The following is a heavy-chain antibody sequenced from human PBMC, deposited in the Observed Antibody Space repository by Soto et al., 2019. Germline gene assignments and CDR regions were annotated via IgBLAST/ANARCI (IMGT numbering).Heavy chain of an antibody. CDR3: AKDRGGYCTSTTCYGGGSFDY. CDR1: GFTFSSYA. Sequence: EVQLLESGGGLVQPGGSLRLSCAASGFTFSSYAMSWVRQAPGKGLEWVSSISSNGGSTNYADSVKGRFTISRDNSKNTLYLHMNSLGGGDTAIYYCAKDRGGYCTSTTCYGGGSFDYWGQGTLVTVSS. D-gene: IGHD2-2*01. CDR2: ISSNGGST. V-gene: IGHV3-23*01. J-gene: IGHJ4*02.